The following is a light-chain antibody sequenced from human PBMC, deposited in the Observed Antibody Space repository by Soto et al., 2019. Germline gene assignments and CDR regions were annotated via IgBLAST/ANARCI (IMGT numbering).Light chain of an antibody. CDR1: QSTHTP. CDR3: QQRNVWPPIT. V-gene: IGKV3-11*01. CDR2: DST. J-gene: IGKJ5*01. Sequence: GFTRSAATVSRSPGEGATLSFMGSQSTHTPLAWYHQKPAHPPPLVVYDSTLRANGVPDRFGGSRSGTEFTLTINNLEPEDFAVYYCQQRNVWPPITFGQGTRLE.